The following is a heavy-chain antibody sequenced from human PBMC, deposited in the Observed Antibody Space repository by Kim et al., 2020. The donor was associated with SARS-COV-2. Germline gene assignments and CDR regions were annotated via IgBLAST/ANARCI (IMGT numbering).Heavy chain of an antibody. CDR2: ISYDGSNK. CDR1: GFTFSSYA. J-gene: IGHJ3*02. CDR3: ARESSSGYSYGFSPDAFDI. Sequence: GGSLRLSCAASGFTFSSYAMHWVRQAPGKGLEWVAVISYDGSNKYYADSVKGRFTISRDNSKNTLYLQMNSLRAEDTAVYYCARESSSGYSYGFSPDAFDIWGQGTMVTVSS. V-gene: IGHV3-30*04. D-gene: IGHD5-18*01.